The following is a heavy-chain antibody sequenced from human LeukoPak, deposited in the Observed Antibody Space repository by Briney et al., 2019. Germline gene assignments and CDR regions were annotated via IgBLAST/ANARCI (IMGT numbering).Heavy chain of an antibody. V-gene: IGHV3-23*01. Sequence: PGGSLRLSCAASGFTFSTYAMSWVRQAPGAGLDWFSSITDSGGSTYYADSVKGRFTISRDNSKNTLYLQMNSLRAEDTAVYYCTTSGNYFGDYWGQGTPVTVSS. D-gene: IGHD1-26*01. CDR2: ITDSGGST. CDR3: TTSGNYFGDY. J-gene: IGHJ4*02. CDR1: GFTFSTYA.